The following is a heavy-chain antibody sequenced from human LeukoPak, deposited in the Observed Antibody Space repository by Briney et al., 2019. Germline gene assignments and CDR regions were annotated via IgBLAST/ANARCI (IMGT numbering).Heavy chain of an antibody. V-gene: IGHV4-59*01. CDR3: ARQQGSSYYYFDY. D-gene: IGHD6-13*01. J-gene: IGHJ4*02. Sequence: SETLSLTCAVYGGSFSGYYWSWIRQPPGKGLEWIGYISYTGSTNYNPSLKSRVTISVDTSRDQFSLKLSSVTAADTAVYYCARQQGSSYYYFDYWGQGTLVTVSS. CDR2: ISYTGST. CDR1: GGSFSGYY.